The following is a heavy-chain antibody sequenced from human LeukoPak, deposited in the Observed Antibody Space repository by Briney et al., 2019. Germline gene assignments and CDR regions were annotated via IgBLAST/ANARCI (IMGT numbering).Heavy chain of an antibody. Sequence: GGSLRLSCAASGFTFSSYWMSWVRQAPGKGLEWVANIKQDGSEKYYVDSVKGRFTISRDNAKNSLYPQMNSLGAEDTAVYYCARDRYMVRGVYYYYGMDVWGKGTTVTVSS. J-gene: IGHJ6*04. V-gene: IGHV3-7*03. CDR1: GFTFSSYW. CDR2: IKQDGSEK. D-gene: IGHD3-10*01. CDR3: ARDRYMVRGVYYYYGMDV.